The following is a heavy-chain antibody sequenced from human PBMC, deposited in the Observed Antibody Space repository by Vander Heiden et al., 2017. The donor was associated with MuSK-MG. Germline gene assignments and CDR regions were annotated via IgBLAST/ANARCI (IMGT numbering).Heavy chain of an antibody. CDR3: AKDQLKGGYSGYED. CDR1: GFTFSSYA. Sequence: EVQLLESGGGLVQPGGSLRLSSAASGFTFSSYAMSWVRQAAGKGLEWVSAISGSGGSTYYADSVKGRCTISRDNSKNTLYLQMNSLRAEDTAVYYCAKDQLKGGYSGYEDWGQGTLVTVSS. V-gene: IGHV3-23*01. D-gene: IGHD5-12*01. CDR2: ISGSGGST. J-gene: IGHJ4*02.